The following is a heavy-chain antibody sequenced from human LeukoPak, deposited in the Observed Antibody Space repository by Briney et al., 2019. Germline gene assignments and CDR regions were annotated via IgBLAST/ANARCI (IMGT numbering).Heavy chain of an antibody. D-gene: IGHD6-19*01. CDR2: ISGSGGST. Sequence: GGSLRLSCAASGFTFSSYAMSWVRQAPGKGLEWVSAISGSGGSTYYADSVKGRFTISRDNSKNSLYLQMNSLRSEDTAVYYCAKDQGSGWLPHFDYSGQGTLVTVSS. J-gene: IGHJ4*02. CDR1: GFTFSSYA. V-gene: IGHV3-23*01. CDR3: AKDQGSGWLPHFDY.